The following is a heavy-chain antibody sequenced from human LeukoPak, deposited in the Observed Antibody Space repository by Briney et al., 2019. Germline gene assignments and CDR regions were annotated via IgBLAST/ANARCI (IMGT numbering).Heavy chain of an antibody. Sequence: ASDKVSCKASGYTFIGYYIHWVRQTPRQGLEWMGWINPDNGVTKNAKKFQGRVTMTRDTSINTAYMELSRLKSDETAVYYCARDSNGWFDYWGQGTLVTVSS. V-gene: IGHV1-2*02. CDR1: GYTFIGYY. CDR2: INPDNGVT. D-gene: IGHD6-19*01. J-gene: IGHJ5*01. CDR3: ARDSNGWFDY.